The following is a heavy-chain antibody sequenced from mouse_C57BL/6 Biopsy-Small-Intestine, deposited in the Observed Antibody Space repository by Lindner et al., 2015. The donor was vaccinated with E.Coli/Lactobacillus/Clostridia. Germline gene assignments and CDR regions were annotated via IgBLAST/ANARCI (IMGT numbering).Heavy chain of an antibody. CDR2: IDPEDGET. J-gene: IGHJ1*03. V-gene: IGHV14-2*01. CDR1: GFNIKDYY. Sequence: VQLQESGAELVKPGASVKLSCTASGFNIKDYYMHWVKQRTEQGLEWIGRIDPEDGETNYAPKFQAKATITADTSSNTAYLQLSSLTSEDTAVYYCAKDFDVWGTGTTVTVSS. CDR3: AKDFDV.